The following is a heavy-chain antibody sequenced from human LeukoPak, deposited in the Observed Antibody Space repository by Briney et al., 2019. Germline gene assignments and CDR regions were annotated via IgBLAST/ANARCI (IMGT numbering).Heavy chain of an antibody. D-gene: IGHD3-22*01. CDR1: GGSISSSTHY. CDR2: MYNSGSI. J-gene: IGHJ3*02. CDR3: ARNETSGYFDI. Sequence: SDTLSLTCTVSGGSISSSTHYWRWIRQSPGKGLEWIGSMYNSGSISYNPSLRSRVTITVDTSKNQLSLNFNSVTAADTALYFCARNETSGYFDIWGQGTMVTVSS. V-gene: IGHV4-39*01.